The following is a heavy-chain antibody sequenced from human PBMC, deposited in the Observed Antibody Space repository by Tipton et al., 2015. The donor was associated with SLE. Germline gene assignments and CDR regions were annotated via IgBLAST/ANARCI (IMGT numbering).Heavy chain of an antibody. CDR1: GGSISSYY. J-gene: IGHJ5*02. D-gene: IGHD3-3*02. V-gene: IGHV4-59*01. CDR3: ARGPPFMEWERNWFDP. CDR2: IYYSGST. Sequence: GLVKPSETLSLTCTVSGGSISSYYWSWIRQPPGKGLEWIGYIYYSGSTNYNPSLKSRVTISVDRSKNQFSLKLTSVTAADTAVYYCARGPPFMEWERNWFDPWGQGTQVTVSS.